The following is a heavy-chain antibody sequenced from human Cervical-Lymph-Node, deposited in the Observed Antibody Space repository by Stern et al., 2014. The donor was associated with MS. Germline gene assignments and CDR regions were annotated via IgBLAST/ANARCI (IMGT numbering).Heavy chain of an antibody. Sequence: VQLVESESELKKPGASVKVSCKASGYTFTNYPINWVRQAPGQGLEWMGWINTNTGNSTYAQGFTGRFAFSLDTSVSTAYLQISSLQADDTAVYYCARDFVDTAMVTRSDYLDCWGQGTLVTVSS. D-gene: IGHD5-18*01. CDR2: INTNTGNS. CDR3: ARDFVDTAMVTRSDYLDC. J-gene: IGHJ4*02. CDR1: GYTFTNYP. V-gene: IGHV7-4-1*02.